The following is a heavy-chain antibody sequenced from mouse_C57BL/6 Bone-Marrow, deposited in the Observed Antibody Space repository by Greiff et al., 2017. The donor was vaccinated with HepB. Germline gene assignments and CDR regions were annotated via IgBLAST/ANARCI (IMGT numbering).Heavy chain of an antibody. J-gene: IGHJ3*01. CDR1: GFSLTSYG. CDR3: ARNWGVLRGCLGGFAY. CDR2: IWSGGST. D-gene: IGHD1-1*01. Sequence: VKLVESGPGLVQPSQSLSITCTVSGFSLTSYGVHWVRQSPGKGLEWLGVIWSGGSTDYNAAFISRLSISKDNSKSQVFFKMNSLQADDTAIYYCARNWGVLRGCLGGFAYWGQGTLVTVSA. V-gene: IGHV2-2*01.